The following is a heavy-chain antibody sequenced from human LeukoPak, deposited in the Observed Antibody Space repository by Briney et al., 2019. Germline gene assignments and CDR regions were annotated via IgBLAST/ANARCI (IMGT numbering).Heavy chain of an antibody. CDR1: GFTFISYA. V-gene: IGHV3-30-3*01. Sequence: GRSLRLSCAASGFTFISYAMHWVRQAPGKGLEGGAVISYDGSNKYYADSVKGRFTISRDNSKNTLYLQMNSLRAEDTAVYYCARVKSRGNYYYYYGMDVWGQGTTVTVSS. J-gene: IGHJ6*02. D-gene: IGHD3-10*01. CDR2: ISYDGSNK. CDR3: ARVKSRGNYYYYYGMDV.